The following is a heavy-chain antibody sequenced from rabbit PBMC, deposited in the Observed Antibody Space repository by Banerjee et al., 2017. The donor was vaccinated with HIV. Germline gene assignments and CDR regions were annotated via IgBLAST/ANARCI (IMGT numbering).Heavy chain of an antibody. CDR3: ARGGGL. V-gene: IGHV1S7*01. Sequence: QQLEESGGGLVQPGGSLKLSCKASGFDFNSYYMSWVRQAPGKGLEWIGYIDPLFGSAYYASWVNGRFSISRENTQNTVSLQLNSLTAADTATYFCARGGGLWGPGTLVTVS. CDR2: IDPLFGSA. J-gene: IGHJ4*01. CDR1: GFDFNSYY.